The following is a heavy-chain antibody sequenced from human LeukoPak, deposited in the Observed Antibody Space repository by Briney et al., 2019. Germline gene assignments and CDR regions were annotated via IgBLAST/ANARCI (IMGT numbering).Heavy chain of an antibody. J-gene: IGHJ4*02. V-gene: IGHV3-7*01. CDR1: GFTFSNYW. CDR3: ARNQRRLDY. D-gene: IGHD1-14*01. Sequence: GGSLRLSCAASGFTFSNYWMTWVRQAPGKGLELVANIKQDGSEKYYVDSVKGRFTISRDNAKNSLYLEMNSLRAEDTAVYYCARNQRRLDYWGQGTLVTVSS. CDR2: IKQDGSEK.